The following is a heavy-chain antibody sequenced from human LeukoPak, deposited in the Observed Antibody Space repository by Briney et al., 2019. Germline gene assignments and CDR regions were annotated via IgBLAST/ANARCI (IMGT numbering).Heavy chain of an antibody. Sequence: GESLKISCKGSGYSFTSYWIGWVRQMPGKGLEWMGIIYPGDSDTRYSPSFQGQVTISADKSISTAYLQWSSLKASDTAMYYCARHLEGYSGYSPYGYWGQGTLVTVSS. CDR1: GYSFTSYW. CDR2: IYPGDSDT. CDR3: ARHLEGYSGYSPYGY. V-gene: IGHV5-51*01. J-gene: IGHJ4*02. D-gene: IGHD5-12*01.